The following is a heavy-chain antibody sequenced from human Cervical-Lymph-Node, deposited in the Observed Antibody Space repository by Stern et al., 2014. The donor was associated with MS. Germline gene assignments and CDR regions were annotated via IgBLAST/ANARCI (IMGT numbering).Heavy chain of an antibody. CDR2: IYPYDSDT. V-gene: IGHV5-51*01. CDR3: ARHVQGFDY. J-gene: IGHJ4*02. Sequence: VQLVQSGAEVKKPGESLKISCKLSGYSFTIYYIAWVRQMPGKGLEWMGVIYPYDSDTTDSPTFQGQVTLSADKSISTACLQWSSLRASDTAMYYCARHVQGFDYWGQGTLVTVSS. CDR1: GYSFTIYY.